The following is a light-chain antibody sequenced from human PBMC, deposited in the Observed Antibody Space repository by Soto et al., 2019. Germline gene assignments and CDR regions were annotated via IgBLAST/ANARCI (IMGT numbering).Light chain of an antibody. V-gene: IGKV1-39*01. J-gene: IGKJ2*01. CDR2: GAS. CDR1: RSISRY. Sequence: DIRLTQSPASLSDSVGDRVSITCGTSRSISRYLNWYQQKLGKAPKLLIYGASTLQGGVPSRFSGSGSGTDFTLTISGLQPEDFATYYCQESYSSPYFFGQGTKLEMK. CDR3: QESYSSPYF.